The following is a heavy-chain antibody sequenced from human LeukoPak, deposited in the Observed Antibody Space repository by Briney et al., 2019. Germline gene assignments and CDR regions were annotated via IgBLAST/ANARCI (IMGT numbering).Heavy chain of an antibody. Sequence: SETLSLTCTVSGGSISSYYWSWIRQPPEKGLEWIGYIYYSGSTNYNPSLKSRVTISVDTSKNQFSLKLSSVTAADTAVYYCARDLVGATNFGYWGQGTLVTVSS. D-gene: IGHD1-26*01. J-gene: IGHJ4*02. CDR2: IYYSGST. CDR3: ARDLVGATNFGY. V-gene: IGHV4-59*01. CDR1: GGSISSYY.